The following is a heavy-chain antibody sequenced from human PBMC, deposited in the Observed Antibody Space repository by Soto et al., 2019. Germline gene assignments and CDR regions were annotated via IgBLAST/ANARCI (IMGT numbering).Heavy chain of an antibody. J-gene: IGHJ4*02. D-gene: IGHD2-2*01. Sequence: VQLVESGGGVGQPGRSLRLYCAASGLTFSTYGFHWVRQAPGKGLEWVAVISNDVRNIHYAESVEGRFTISRDNPKNTLYLQMNSLRPNDTAVYYCVKDTLGGMTPVFMPGPDWGQGTLVTVSS. V-gene: IGHV3-30*18. CDR1: GLTFSTYG. CDR3: VKDTLGGMTPVFMPGPD. CDR2: ISNDVRNI.